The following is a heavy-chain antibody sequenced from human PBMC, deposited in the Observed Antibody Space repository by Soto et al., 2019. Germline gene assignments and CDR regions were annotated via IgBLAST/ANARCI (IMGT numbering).Heavy chain of an antibody. CDR1: GFTFSSYS. Sequence: PGGSLRLSCAASGFTFSSYSMNWVRQAPGKGLEWVSYISSDGSSTSYADSVKGRFTISRDNAKNTLYLQMNSLRAEDTAVYYCARVNSSSWYQVYYYYGMDVWGQGTKVTVSS. J-gene: IGHJ6*02. CDR3: ARVNSSSWYQVYYYYGMDV. D-gene: IGHD6-13*01. CDR2: ISSDGSST. V-gene: IGHV3-74*01.